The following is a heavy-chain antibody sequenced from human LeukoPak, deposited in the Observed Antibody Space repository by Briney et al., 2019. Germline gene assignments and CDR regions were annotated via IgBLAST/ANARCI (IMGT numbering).Heavy chain of an antibody. V-gene: IGHV3-33*03. D-gene: IGHD3-10*01. CDR3: AKDGLLVRGVMDWYCDL. Sequence: GGSLRLSCAASGFTFSTYGMYWVRQAPGKGRERVAVIWYDGSKEYYADSAKGGVTISRDNSKNTLYLQMNSLRAEDTAVYYCAKDGLLVRGVMDWYCDLWGRGTLVTVSS. CDR2: IWYDGSKE. J-gene: IGHJ2*01. CDR1: GFTFSTYG.